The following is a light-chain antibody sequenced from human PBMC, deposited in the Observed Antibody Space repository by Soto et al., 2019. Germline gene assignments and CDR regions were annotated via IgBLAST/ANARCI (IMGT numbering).Light chain of an antibody. V-gene: IGLV2-14*01. Sequence: QSALTQPAAVAGSPVQSIAISCTGNSRDVGGYSYVSWSQQQPGKAPKLVISDVSNRHSGVSDRFSGSKSGNTASLTISGLQTEDEADYYCASYTTSSTYVFGTGTKVTVL. CDR2: DVS. CDR1: SRDVGGYSY. CDR3: ASYTTSSTYV. J-gene: IGLJ1*01.